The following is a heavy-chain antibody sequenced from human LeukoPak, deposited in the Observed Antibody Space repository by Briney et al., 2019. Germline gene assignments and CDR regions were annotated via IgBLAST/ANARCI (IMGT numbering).Heavy chain of an antibody. CDR2: ISAYNGNT. Sequence: ASVKVSCEASGGTFSSYAISWVRQAPGQGLEWMGWISAYNGNTNYAQKLQGRVTMTTDTSTSTAYMELRSLRSDDTAVYYCARDNTAMVPDYWGQGTLVTVSS. D-gene: IGHD5-18*01. CDR1: GGTFSSYA. CDR3: ARDNTAMVPDY. V-gene: IGHV1-18*01. J-gene: IGHJ4*02.